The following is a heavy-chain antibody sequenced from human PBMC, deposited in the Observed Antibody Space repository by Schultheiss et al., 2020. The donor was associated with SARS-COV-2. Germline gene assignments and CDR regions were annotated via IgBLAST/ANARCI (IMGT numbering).Heavy chain of an antibody. D-gene: IGHD3-10*01. V-gene: IGHV4-61*02. CDR2: IYTSGST. CDR3: ARDGSDINYYGSGSYHPGGYFDL. Sequence: SQTLSLTCTVSGGSISSSSYYWGWIRQPAGKGLEWIGRIYTSGSTNYNPSLKSRVTMSVDTSKNQFSLKLSSVTAADTAVYYCARDGSDINYYGSGSYHPGGYFDLWGRGTLVTVSS. J-gene: IGHJ2*01. CDR1: GGSISSSSYY.